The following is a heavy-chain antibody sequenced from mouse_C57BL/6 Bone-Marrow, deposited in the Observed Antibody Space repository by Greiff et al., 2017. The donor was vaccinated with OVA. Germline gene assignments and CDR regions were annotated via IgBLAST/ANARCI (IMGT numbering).Heavy chain of an antibody. CDR2: IWRGGST. CDR3: AKKSFSYYGSSYWYFDV. D-gene: IGHD1-1*01. J-gene: IGHJ1*03. CDR1: GFSLTCYG. Sequence: VQLQQSGPGLVQPSQSLSITCTVSGFSLTCYGVHWVRQSPGKGLEWLGVIWRGGSTDYNAAFMSRLSITKDNSKSQVFFKMNSLQADDTAIYYGAKKSFSYYGSSYWYFDVWGTGTPFTVSS. V-gene: IGHV2-5*01.